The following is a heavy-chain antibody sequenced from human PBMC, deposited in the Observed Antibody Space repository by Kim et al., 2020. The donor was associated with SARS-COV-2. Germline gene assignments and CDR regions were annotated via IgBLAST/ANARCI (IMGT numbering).Heavy chain of an antibody. CDR1: GFIFSGSA. CDR3: FQRVGGVAEDFES. Sequence: GGSLRLSCAASGFIFSGSAVQWVRQASGKGLEWVGRIRRKANNYATAYSASVKGRFTISRDDSKNMAYLQMSSLRIEDTAVYYCFQRVGGVAEDFESWGQGTLVTVSS. CDR2: IRRKANNYAT. V-gene: IGHV3-73*01. J-gene: IGHJ4*02. D-gene: IGHD3-16*01.